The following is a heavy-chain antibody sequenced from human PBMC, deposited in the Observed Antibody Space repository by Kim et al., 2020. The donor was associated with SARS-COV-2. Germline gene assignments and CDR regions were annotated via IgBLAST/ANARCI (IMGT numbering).Heavy chain of an antibody. Sequence: SETLSLTCAVYGGSFSGYYWSWIRQPPGKGLEWIGEINHSGSTNYNPSLKSRVTISVDTSKNQFSLKLSSVTAADTAVYYCARGYSSSWYNWFDPWGQGTLVTVSS. CDR3: ARGYSSSWYNWFDP. V-gene: IGHV4-34*01. CDR1: GGSFSGYY. D-gene: IGHD6-13*01. J-gene: IGHJ5*02. CDR2: INHSGST.